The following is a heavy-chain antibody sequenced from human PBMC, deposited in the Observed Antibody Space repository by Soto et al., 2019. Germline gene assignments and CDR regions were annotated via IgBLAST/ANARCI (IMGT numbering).Heavy chain of an antibody. CDR2: IYYSGST. CDR3: ARDTLNDNYFDY. D-gene: IGHD3-16*01. J-gene: IGHJ4*02. V-gene: IGHV4-59*01. CDR1: GGSISSYY. Sequence: SETLSLTCTVSGGSISSYYWSWIRQPPGKGLEWIGYIYYSGSTNYNPSLKSRVTISVDTSKNQFSLKLSSVTAADTAVYYCARDTLNDNYFDYWGQGTLVTVSS.